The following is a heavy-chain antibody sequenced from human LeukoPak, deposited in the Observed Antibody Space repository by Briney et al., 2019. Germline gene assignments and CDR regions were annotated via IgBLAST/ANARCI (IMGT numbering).Heavy chain of an antibody. CDR3: ARHFNRRHFDL. J-gene: IGHJ2*01. CDR1: GYSISSGHY. D-gene: IGHD1-14*01. CDR2: IFHSGIT. Sequence: SETLSLTCAVSGYSISSGHYWGWIRQPPGKGLEWIGSIFHSGITYYNPSLQSRVTISVDTSNNHFSLRLTSVTAADTAVYFCARHFNRRHFDLWGRGTLVTVSS. V-gene: IGHV4-38-2*01.